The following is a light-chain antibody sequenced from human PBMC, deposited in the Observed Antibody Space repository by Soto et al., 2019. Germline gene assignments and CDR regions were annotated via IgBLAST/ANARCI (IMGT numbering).Light chain of an antibody. J-gene: IGLJ1*01. Sequence: QSVLTQPRSVSGSPGQSVPISCTGTSSDVGGYNYVSWYQRHAGKGPKLIIYDVSERPSGVPDRFSASKSANTSSLTISGLQAEDEADYYCSSYAGNYVYVFGSGTKVTV. V-gene: IGLV2-11*01. CDR3: SSYAGNYVYV. CDR1: SSDVGGYNY. CDR2: DVS.